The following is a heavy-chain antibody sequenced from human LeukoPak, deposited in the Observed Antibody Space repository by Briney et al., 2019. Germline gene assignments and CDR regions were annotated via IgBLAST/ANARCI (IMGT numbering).Heavy chain of an antibody. Sequence: SVKVSCKASGATVSSYAISWVRQAPGQGLEWMGGISPIFGTANDAQKFQCRVTITSHESTITAYMELSRLRSEDPAVYYCARNRTPSRITIFGVPHAPLGFDPWGQGTLVTVSS. D-gene: IGHD3-3*01. J-gene: IGHJ5*02. CDR3: ARNRTPSRITIFGVPHAPLGFDP. CDR1: GATVSSYA. V-gene: IGHV1-69*13. CDR2: ISPIFGTA.